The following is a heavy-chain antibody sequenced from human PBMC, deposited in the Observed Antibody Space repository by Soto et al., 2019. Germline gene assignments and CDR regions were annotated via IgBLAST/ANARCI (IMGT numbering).Heavy chain of an antibody. D-gene: IGHD3-10*01. Sequence: QVQLVQSGGEVKKPGASVTVSCKASGYTFSNYGITWVRQAPGQGLEWMGWISPYNGNTNYAQQLQGRVTMTTDTSTSKVYMEMRSLGSEDTAVYYCERGPHYYDSGNHYWSTSDWGQGTLVIVSS. CDR2: ISPYNGNT. CDR3: ERGPHYYDSGNHYWSTSD. V-gene: IGHV1-18*04. CDR1: GYTFSNYG. J-gene: IGHJ4*02.